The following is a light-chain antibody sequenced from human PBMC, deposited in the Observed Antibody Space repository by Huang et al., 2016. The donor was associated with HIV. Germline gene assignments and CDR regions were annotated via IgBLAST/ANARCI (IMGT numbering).Light chain of an antibody. CDR2: EAS. CDR3: QQYNDWSAVT. CDR1: QNIGSS. Sequence: EIVMTQSPATLSVSPGERATLSCRASQNIGSSLAWYQKKPGQAPRLLMYEASTGATGIPARFSGSESGTDFTLTISSLQSEDFAVYYCQQYNDWSAVTFGGGTKVEI. J-gene: IGKJ4*01. V-gene: IGKV3-15*01.